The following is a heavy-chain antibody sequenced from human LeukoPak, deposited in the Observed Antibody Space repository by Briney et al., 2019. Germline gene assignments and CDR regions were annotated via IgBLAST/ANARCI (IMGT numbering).Heavy chain of an antibody. CDR1: GYTFTSYY. CDR2: INPSGGST. CDR3: ARDLFEGAAAGEDNWFDP. Sequence: ASVKVSCKASGYTFTSYYMHWVRQAPGQGLEWMGIINPSGGSTSYAQKFQGRVTMTRDTFTSTVYMELSSLRSEDTAVYYCARDLFEGAAAGEDNWFDPWGQGTLVTVSS. V-gene: IGHV1-46*01. D-gene: IGHD6-13*01. J-gene: IGHJ5*02.